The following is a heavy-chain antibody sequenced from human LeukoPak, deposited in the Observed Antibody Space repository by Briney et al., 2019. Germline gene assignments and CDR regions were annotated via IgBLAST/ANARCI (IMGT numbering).Heavy chain of an antibody. V-gene: IGHV3-74*01. CDR2: INSDGSST. D-gene: IGHD2-2*01. Sequence: GGSLRLSCAASGFTFSSYWMHWVRQAPGKGLVWVSRINSDGSSTSYADSVKGRFTISRDNAKNTLYLQMNSLRAEDTAVYYCAREFRGYCSSTSCSAYWFDPWGQGTLVTVSS. CDR3: AREFRGYCSSTSCSAYWFDP. J-gene: IGHJ5*02. CDR1: GFTFSSYW.